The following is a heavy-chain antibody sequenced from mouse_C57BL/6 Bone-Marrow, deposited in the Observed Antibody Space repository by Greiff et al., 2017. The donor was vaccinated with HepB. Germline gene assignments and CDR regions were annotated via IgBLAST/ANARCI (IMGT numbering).Heavy chain of an antibody. J-gene: IGHJ1*03. CDR1: GYSFTGYY. CDR2: INPSTGGT. D-gene: IGHD1-1*01. CDR3: ARSVAYYYGSSYWYFDV. Sequence: EVQLQQSGPELVKPGASVKISCKASGYSFTGYYMNWVKQSPEKSLEWIGEINPSTGGTTYNQKFKAKATLTVDKSSSTAYMQLKSLTSEDSAVYYCARSVAYYYGSSYWYFDVWGTGTTVTVSS. V-gene: IGHV1-42*01.